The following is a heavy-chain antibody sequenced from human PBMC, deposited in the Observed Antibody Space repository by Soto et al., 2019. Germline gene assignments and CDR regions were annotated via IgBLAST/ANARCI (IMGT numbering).Heavy chain of an antibody. CDR3: AHRVLRAVFGLVTTTAIYFDF. CDR2: IYWDDDK. J-gene: IGHJ4*02. Sequence: QITLNESGPTVVKPTEPLTLTCTFSGFSLTTSGVGVGWVRQSPGKAPEWLAFIYWDDDKRYSTSLKSRLTITKDTSKKQVVLTMAKVEPADTASYYCAHRVLRAVFGLVTTTAIYFDFWGQGTPVVVSS. V-gene: IGHV2-5*02. CDR1: GFSLTTSGVG. D-gene: IGHD3-3*01.